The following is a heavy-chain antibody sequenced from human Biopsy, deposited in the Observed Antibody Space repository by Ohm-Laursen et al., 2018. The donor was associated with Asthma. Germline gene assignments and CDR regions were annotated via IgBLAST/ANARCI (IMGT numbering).Heavy chain of an antibody. D-gene: IGHD1-1*01. V-gene: IGHV3-30*01. Sequence: SLRLSCAASGFSFSNFAIHWVRQAPGKGLEWVGVISKDASTQDYADSVKGRFTMARDNSKNTLDLQMNSLREEDTAVYYCVRDGTDDAFDIWGQGTVATVSS. CDR2: ISKDASTQ. J-gene: IGHJ3*02. CDR1: GFSFSNFA. CDR3: VRDGTDDAFDI.